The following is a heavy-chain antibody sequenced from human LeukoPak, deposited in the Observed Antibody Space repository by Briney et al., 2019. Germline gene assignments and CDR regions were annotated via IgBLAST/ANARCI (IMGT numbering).Heavy chain of an antibody. D-gene: IGHD1-1*01. Sequence: GGSLRLSCAASGFTFDDYAMHWVRQAPGKGLEWVSLISGDGGSTYYADSVKGRFTISRDNSKNSLYLQMNSLRTEDTALYYCAKDISTGTFGSDAVSSFDYWGQGTLVTASS. CDR1: GFTFDDYA. CDR2: ISGDGGST. J-gene: IGHJ4*02. V-gene: IGHV3-43*02. CDR3: AKDISTGTFGSDAVSSFDY.